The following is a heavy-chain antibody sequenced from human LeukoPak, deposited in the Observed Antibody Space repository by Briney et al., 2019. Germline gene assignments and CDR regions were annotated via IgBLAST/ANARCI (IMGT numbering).Heavy chain of an antibody. Sequence: PSETLSLTCTVSGGSISSYYWSWIRQPPGKGLEWIGDIYYSGSTNYNPSLKSRVTISVDTSKNQFSLKLSSVTAADTAAYYCAREARDYFDYWGQGTLVTVSS. CDR1: GGSISSYY. J-gene: IGHJ4*02. V-gene: IGHV4-59*01. CDR2: IYYSGST. CDR3: AREARDYFDY.